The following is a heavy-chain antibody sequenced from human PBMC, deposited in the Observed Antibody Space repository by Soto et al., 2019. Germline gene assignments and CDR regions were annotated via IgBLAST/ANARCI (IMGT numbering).Heavy chain of an antibody. Sequence: QVQLVESGGGVVQPGRSLRLSCAASVFTFISEGMHWVRQAPGKGLEWVAVIAYDGSNKYYADSVKGRFTISRDNSKNSLYLQMNSLRAEDTAVYYCAKEGDGYPLGFDPWGQGTLVTVSS. D-gene: IGHD5-12*01. CDR1: VFTFISEG. J-gene: IGHJ5*02. CDR3: AKEGDGYPLGFDP. CDR2: IAYDGSNK. V-gene: IGHV3-30*18.